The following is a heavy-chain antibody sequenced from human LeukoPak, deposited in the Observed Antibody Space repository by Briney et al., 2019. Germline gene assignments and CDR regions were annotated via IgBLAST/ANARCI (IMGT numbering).Heavy chain of an antibody. CDR1: GYSFTSYW. CDR3: ARRDYGSGSYRSYFDY. V-gene: IGHV5-51*01. J-gene: IGHJ4*02. D-gene: IGHD3-10*01. CDR2: IYPGDSDT. Sequence: GESLKISCKGSGYSFTSYWIGWVRQMPGKGLEWMGIIYPGDSDTRYSPSFQGQVTISADKSISTAYLQWSSLKASDTAMYYCARRDYGSGSYRSYFDYWGQGTLVTVSP.